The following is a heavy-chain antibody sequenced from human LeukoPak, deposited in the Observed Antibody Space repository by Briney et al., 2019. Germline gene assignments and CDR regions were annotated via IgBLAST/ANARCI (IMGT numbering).Heavy chain of an antibody. CDR2: ISANSCYT. Sequence: PGGSLRLSCAASAFSFSKFDLIWVRQAPGKGLEWVSSISANSCYTLYADAVRGRFTVSRDNSKNTLYLQINSLRPEDPAVYYCAREPTGDCRGGFDFWSQGTIVTVSS. V-gene: IGHV3-21*04. J-gene: IGHJ3*01. D-gene: IGHD1-14*01. CDR1: AFSFSKFD. CDR3: AREPTGDCRGGFDF.